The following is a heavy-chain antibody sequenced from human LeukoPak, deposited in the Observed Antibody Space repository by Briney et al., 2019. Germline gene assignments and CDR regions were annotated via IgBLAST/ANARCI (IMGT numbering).Heavy chain of an antibody. V-gene: IGHV4-30-4*01. CDR2: IYYSGTT. Sequence: SETLSLTCTVSGGSISSGDYYWSWIRQPPGKGLEWIGYIYYSGTTYYNPSLKSRVTISIDTSKNQFSLKLTSVTAADTAVYYCARIGNHYFDYWGQGTLVTVSS. CDR1: GGSISSGDYY. J-gene: IGHJ4*02. CDR3: ARIGNHYFDY.